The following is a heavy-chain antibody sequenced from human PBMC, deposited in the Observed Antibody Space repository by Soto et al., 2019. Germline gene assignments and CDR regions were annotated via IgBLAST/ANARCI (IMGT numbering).Heavy chain of an antibody. CDR3: AKDQEWDDFWSGYYTLRPLSDYYYGMDV. J-gene: IGHJ6*02. V-gene: IGHV3-23*01. Sequence: EVQLLESGGGLVQPGGSLRLSCAASGFTFSSYAMSWVRQAPGKGLEWVSAISGSGGSTYYADSVKGGLTISRDNYKNTLYLQRNSLRAEDTAVYYCAKDQEWDDFWSGYYTLRPLSDYYYGMDVWGQGTTVTVSS. CDR2: ISGSGGST. D-gene: IGHD3-3*01. CDR1: GFTFSSYA.